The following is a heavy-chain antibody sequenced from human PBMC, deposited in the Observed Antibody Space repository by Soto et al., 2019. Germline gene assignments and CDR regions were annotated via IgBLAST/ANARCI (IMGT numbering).Heavy chain of an antibody. CDR2: INHSGST. V-gene: IGHV4-34*01. Sequence: QVQLQQWGAGLLKPSETLSLTCAVYGGSFSGYYWSWIRQPPGKGLEWIGEINHSGSTNYNPSLKSRVTISVDTSKNQFSLKLSSVTAADTAVYYCARKRPSTRLGYCSGGSCLNRGWFDPWGQGTLVTVSS. J-gene: IGHJ5*02. CDR1: GGSFSGYY. CDR3: ARKRPSTRLGYCSGGSCLNRGWFDP. D-gene: IGHD2-15*01.